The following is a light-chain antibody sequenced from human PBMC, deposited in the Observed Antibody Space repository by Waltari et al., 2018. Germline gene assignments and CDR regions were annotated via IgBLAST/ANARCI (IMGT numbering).Light chain of an antibody. CDR2: AAS. J-gene: IGKJ1*01. V-gene: IGKV1-39*01. CDR1: QSISSY. Sequence: TQRTQSRPSLPASVGTTVTTTCGASQSISSYLNWYHQKPGKARKLLIYAASSLQSGVPSRFSGSGAGTDFTLTISNLQPEDFASYFCQQTHSTPRTFGQGTTVEI. CDR3: QQTHSTPRT.